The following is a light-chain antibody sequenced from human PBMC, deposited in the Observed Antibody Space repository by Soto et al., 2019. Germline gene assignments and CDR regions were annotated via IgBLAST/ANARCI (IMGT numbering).Light chain of an antibody. CDR1: QSVSSY. J-gene: IGKJ4*01. CDR3: QQRS. Sequence: EIVLTQSPATLSLSPGERATLSCRASQSVSSYLAWYQQKPGQAPRLLIYDASNRATGIPARFSGSGSGTDFTLTISSLEPEDFAVYYCQQRSVGGGTKVEIK. CDR2: DAS. V-gene: IGKV3-11*01.